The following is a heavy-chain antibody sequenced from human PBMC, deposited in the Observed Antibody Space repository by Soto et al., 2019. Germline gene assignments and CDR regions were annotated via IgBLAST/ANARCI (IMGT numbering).Heavy chain of an antibody. D-gene: IGHD2-21*02. J-gene: IGHJ4*02. Sequence: QVQLVQSGAEVKKPGSSVKVSCKASGGTFSSYAISWVRQAPGQGLEWMGGIIPIFGTANYAQKFQGRVTITADESTSTAYMELSSLRSEDTAVYYCARGNYCGGDCYPSLFDYWGQGTLVTVSS. CDR1: GGTFSSYA. CDR2: IIPIFGTA. CDR3: ARGNYCGGDCYPSLFDY. V-gene: IGHV1-69*12.